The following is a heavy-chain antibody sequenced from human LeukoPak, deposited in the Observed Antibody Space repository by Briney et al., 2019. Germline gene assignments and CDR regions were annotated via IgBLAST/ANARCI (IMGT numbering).Heavy chain of an antibody. D-gene: IGHD6-25*01. CDR1: GYTLTELS. V-gene: IGHV1-24*01. CDR2: FDPEDGET. Sequence: ASVKVSCKVSGYTLTELSMHWVRQAPGKGLEWMGGFDPEDGETIYAQKFQGRVTMTEVTSTDTAYMELSSLRSEDTAVYYCATGPRLTFDIWGQGTMVTVSS. J-gene: IGHJ3*02. CDR3: ATGPRLTFDI.